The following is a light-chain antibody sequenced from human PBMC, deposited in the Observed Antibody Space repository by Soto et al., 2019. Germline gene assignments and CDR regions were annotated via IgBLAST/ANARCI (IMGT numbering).Light chain of an antibody. CDR3: QQYNSYPVT. Sequence: DIQMTQSPSTLSASVGDRVTITCRASQSISSWLAWYQQKPGKAPKLLIYDASSLESVVPSRFSGSGSGTEFTLTISGLQPDDFATYYCQQYNSYPVTFGQGTKVEIK. V-gene: IGKV1-5*01. J-gene: IGKJ1*01. CDR2: DAS. CDR1: QSISSW.